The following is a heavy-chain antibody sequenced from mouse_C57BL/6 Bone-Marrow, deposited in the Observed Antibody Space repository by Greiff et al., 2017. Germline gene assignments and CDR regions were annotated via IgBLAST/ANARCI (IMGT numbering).Heavy chain of an antibody. CDR1: GFNIKNTY. J-gene: IGHJ3*01. D-gene: IGHD2-1*01. CDR2: IDPANGNT. V-gene: IGHV14-3*01. Sequence: VQLQQSVAELVRPGASVKLSCTASGFNIKNTYMHWVKQRPEQGLEWIGRIDPANGNTKFAPKFQGKATITADTSSNTAYLQLKILTSTDTAVYYGSRGLYGNSWFSDWGQGTLVTVSA. CDR3: SRGLYGNSWFSD.